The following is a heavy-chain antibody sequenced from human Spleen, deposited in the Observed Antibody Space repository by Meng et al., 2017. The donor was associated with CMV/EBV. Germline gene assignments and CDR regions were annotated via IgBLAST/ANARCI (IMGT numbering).Heavy chain of an antibody. CDR2: VSSSGKKI. V-gene: IGHV3-11*04. CDR3: ASSDY. CDR1: GFTFSDYY. Sequence: GESLKISCAASGFTFSDYYMNWIRQAPGKGLEWVSYVSSSGKKIYYADSVKGRFTISRDNARNLLYLQMYSLRAEDTAFYYCASSDYLGQGTLVTVSS. J-gene: IGHJ4*02.